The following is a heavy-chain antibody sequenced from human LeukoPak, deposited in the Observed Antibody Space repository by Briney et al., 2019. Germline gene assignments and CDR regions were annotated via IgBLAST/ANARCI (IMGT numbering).Heavy chain of an antibody. Sequence: PGGSLRLSCAASGFTFSSYAMSWVRQAPGKGLEWVSAISGSGGSTYYADSLKGRFTISRDNSKNTLYLQMNSLRAEDTALYYCAKGGYCSSTICYTIGGPIDHWGQGTLVTVSS. CDR2: ISGSGGST. CDR3: AKGGYCSSTICYTIGGPIDH. J-gene: IGHJ4*02. D-gene: IGHD2-2*01. V-gene: IGHV3-23*01. CDR1: GFTFSSYA.